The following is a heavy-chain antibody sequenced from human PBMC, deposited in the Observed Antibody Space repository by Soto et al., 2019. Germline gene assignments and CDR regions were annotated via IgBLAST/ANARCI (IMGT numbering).Heavy chain of an antibody. CDR1: GYTFTSYL. V-gene: IGHV1-3*04. Sequence: ASVKVSCKPSGYTFTSYLIYWVRQAPGQRLEWMGWINTGNGDTKYSQKFQGRVTITRDTSASTAYMELSSLTSEDTAVYYCATGNCGYVCYHDYWGQGTLVTVSS. CDR3: ATGNCGYVCYHDY. J-gene: IGHJ4*02. CDR2: INTGNGDT. D-gene: IGHD2-21*01.